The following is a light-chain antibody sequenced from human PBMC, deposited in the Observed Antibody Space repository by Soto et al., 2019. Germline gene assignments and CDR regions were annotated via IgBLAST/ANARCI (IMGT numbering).Light chain of an antibody. CDR1: QDINIY. V-gene: IGKV1-33*01. CDR3: QQYDILPIT. J-gene: IGKJ5*01. CDR2: DAS. Sequence: DIQMTQSPCSLFASVGDRVTSTCQATQDINIYLNWYQQKPGKAPNLLIYDASNLEIGVPSRFSGSGSGTHFTFTISSLQTEDIGTYYCQQYDILPITFGRGTRLEIK.